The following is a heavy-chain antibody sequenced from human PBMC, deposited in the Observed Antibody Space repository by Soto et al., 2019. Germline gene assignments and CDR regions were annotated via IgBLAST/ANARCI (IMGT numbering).Heavy chain of an antibody. D-gene: IGHD3-22*01. J-gene: IGHJ4*02. CDR2: IYYSGST. CDR1: GGSISSSNYY. Sequence: PSETLSLTCTVSGGSISSSNYYWGWIRQPPGKGLEWIGSIYYSGSTYYNTSLKSQVTISVDTSKNQFSLKLSSVTAADTAVYYCASGHPFTYYYDSSGYMRDYFDYWGQGTLVTVSS. CDR3: ASGHPFTYYYDSSGYMRDYFDY. V-gene: IGHV4-39*07.